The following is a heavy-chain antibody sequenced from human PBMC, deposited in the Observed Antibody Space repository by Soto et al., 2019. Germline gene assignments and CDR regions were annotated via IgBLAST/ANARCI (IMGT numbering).Heavy chain of an antibody. Sequence: GGSLRLSCAASGFTFSSYGMHWVRQAPGKGLEWVAVISYDGSNKYYADSVKGRFTISRDNSKNTLYLQMNSLRAEDTAVYYWAKGAAGNIGMVSDYWGQGTLVTVS. CDR1: GFTFSSYG. J-gene: IGHJ4*02. V-gene: IGHV3-30*18. D-gene: IGHD6-13*01. CDR3: AKGAAGNIGMVSDY. CDR2: ISYDGSNK.